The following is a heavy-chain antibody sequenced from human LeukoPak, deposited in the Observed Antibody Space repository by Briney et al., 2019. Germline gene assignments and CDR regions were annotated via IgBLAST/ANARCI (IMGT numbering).Heavy chain of an antibody. J-gene: IGHJ3*02. D-gene: IGHD1-1*01. Sequence: PGGSLRLTCVASGFTFSGHALNWVRQAPGKGLDWVSTISDSGGITYYADSVKGRFTIARDNSKKTLYLQLNSLRVEDTALYYCVQDLFVEPGSGNADGSDGFEIWGQGTMISVSS. CDR2: ISDSGGIT. CDR3: VQDLFVEPGSGNADGSDGFEI. CDR1: GFTFSGHA. V-gene: IGHV3-23*01.